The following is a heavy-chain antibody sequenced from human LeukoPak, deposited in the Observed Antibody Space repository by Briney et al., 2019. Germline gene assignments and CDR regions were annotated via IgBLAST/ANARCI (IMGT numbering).Heavy chain of an antibody. Sequence: SETLSLTCTVSGYSISSGYYWGWIRQPPGKGLEWIVNIYHTGSTYYNPSLKSRVTISVDTSKNQFSLKLSSVTAADTAVYYCASDSSSRYYYMDVWGKGTTVTVSS. CDR3: ASDSSSRYYYMDV. D-gene: IGHD6-6*01. J-gene: IGHJ6*03. V-gene: IGHV4-38-2*02. CDR2: IYHTGST. CDR1: GYSISSGYY.